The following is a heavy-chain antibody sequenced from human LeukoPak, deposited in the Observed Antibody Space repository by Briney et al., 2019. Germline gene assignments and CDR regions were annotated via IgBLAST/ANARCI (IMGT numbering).Heavy chain of an antibody. CDR1: GFTFSSYG. CDR3: AKDVYSYGYVDY. CDR2: ISYDGSNK. D-gene: IGHD5-18*01. Sequence: GGSLRLSCAAPGFTFSSYGMHWVRQAPGKGLEWVAVISYDGSNKYYADSVKGRFTISRDNSKNTLYLQMNSLRAEDTAVYYCAKDVYSYGYVDYWGQGTLVTVSS. J-gene: IGHJ4*02. V-gene: IGHV3-30*18.